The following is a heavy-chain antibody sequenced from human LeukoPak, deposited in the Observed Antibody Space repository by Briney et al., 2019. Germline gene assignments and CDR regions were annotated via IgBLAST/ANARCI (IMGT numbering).Heavy chain of an antibody. CDR3: ARQTGYYYDSSGYSDAFDI. CDR1: GGSISSYY. J-gene: IGHJ3*02. CDR2: IYTSGST. Sequence: SETLSLTCTVSGGSISSYYWSWIRQPAGKGLEWIGRIYTSGSTNYNPSLKSRVTISVDTSKNQFSLKLSSVTAADTAVYYCARQTGYYYDSSGYSDAFDIWGQGTMVTVSS. D-gene: IGHD3-22*01. V-gene: IGHV4-4*07.